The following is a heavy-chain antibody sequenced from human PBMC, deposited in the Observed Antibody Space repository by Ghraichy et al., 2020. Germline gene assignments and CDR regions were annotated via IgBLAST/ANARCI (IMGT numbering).Heavy chain of an antibody. CDR1: GFTFSNYA. CDR2: ISPSDGST. D-gene: IGHD5-12*01. V-gene: IGHV3-23*01. CDR3: AKQLGGPINPWYFYYYRDG. Sequence: GGSLRLSCVGSGFTFSNYAMNWARQAPGKGMEWVSVISPSDGSTYYAESVEGRFTISRDNAKNMVYLDMNSLRTEDTAVYYCAKQLGGPINPWYFYYYRDGWGEGT. J-gene: IGHJ6*03.